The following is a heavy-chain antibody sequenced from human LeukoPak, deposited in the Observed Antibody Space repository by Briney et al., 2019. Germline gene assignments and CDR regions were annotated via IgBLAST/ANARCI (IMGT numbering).Heavy chain of an antibody. CDR1: GFTFSNHG. CDR2: IRHDGRDK. CDR3: VKDRDYGNYNFDY. J-gene: IGHJ4*02. Sequence: GGSLRLSCAASGFTFSNHGMHWVRQAPGKGPEWVAFIRHDGRDKDYADSVQGRFTISRDNSENTLYVLMNSLRAEDTAVYYCVKDRDYGNYNFDYWGQGTLVTVSS. D-gene: IGHD4-11*01. V-gene: IGHV3-30*02.